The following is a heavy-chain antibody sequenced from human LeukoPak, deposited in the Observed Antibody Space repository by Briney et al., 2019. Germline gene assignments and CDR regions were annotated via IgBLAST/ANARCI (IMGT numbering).Heavy chain of an antibody. CDR2: INHSGST. V-gene: IGHV4-34*01. J-gene: IGHJ4*02. D-gene: IGHD3-16*02. CDR3: ARGGAVYDYVWGSYRYPDY. Sequence: SETLSLTCAVYGGSFSGYYWSWIRQPPAKGLEWIGEINHSGSTNYNPSLMSRVTISVDTSKNQFSLKLSSVTAADTAVYYCARGGAVYDYVWGSYRYPDYWGQGTLVTVSS. CDR1: GGSFSGYY.